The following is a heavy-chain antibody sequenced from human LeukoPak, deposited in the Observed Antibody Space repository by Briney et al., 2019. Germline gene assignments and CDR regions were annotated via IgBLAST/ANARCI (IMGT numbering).Heavy chain of an antibody. V-gene: IGHV3-66*04. CDR1: GFTVSNNY. CDR2: IYVGGGT. J-gene: IGHJ6*03. D-gene: IGHD1-26*01. CDR3: ARHWLRGATKPGYMDV. Sequence: GGSLRLSCEASGFTVSNNYMSWVRQAPGKGLEWVSIIYVGGGTYYADSVKGRFIMSRDNSKNTLYLQMNSLRADDTAVYYCARHWLRGATKPGYMDVWGRGTTVTVSS.